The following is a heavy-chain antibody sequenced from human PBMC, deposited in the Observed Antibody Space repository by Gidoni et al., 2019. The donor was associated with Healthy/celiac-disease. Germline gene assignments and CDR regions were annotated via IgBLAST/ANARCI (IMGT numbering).Heavy chain of an antibody. CDR2: ISYDGSNK. J-gene: IGHJ4*02. V-gene: IGHV3-30*04. CDR3: ARSLRIRDTAMVIGY. CDR1: GFTFSSYA. Sequence: QVQLVASGGGVVQPGRSLRLSCAASGFTFSSYAMHWVRQAPGKGLAWVAVISYDGSNKYYADSVKGRFTISRDNSKNTLYLQMNSLRAEDTAVYYCARSLRIRDTAMVIGYWGQGTLVTVSS. D-gene: IGHD5-18*01.